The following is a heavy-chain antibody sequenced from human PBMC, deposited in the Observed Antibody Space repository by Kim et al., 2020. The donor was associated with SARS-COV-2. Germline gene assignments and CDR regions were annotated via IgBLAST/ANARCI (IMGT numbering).Heavy chain of an antibody. CDR2: IYPVDSDT. V-gene: IGHV5-51*01. D-gene: IGHD2-8*01. J-gene: IGHJ4*02. CDR1: GYSFINYW. CDR3: ARRGHCSNGVCSAYYFDY. Sequence: GESLQISCKGSGYSFINYWIGWVRQMPGKGLEWMGIIYPVDSDTKYSPSFQGQVTISADKSISTAYLQWSSLKASDTAMYYCARRGHCSNGVCSAYYFDYWGQGSLVTVSS.